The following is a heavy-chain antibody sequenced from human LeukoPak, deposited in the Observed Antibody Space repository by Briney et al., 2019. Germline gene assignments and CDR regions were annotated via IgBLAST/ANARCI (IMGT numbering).Heavy chain of an antibody. Sequence: SETLSLTCTVSGGSIDSYYWGWIRQPPGKGLEWIGSIYYSGSTYYNPSLKSRVTISVDTSKNQFSLKLSSVTAADTAVYYCARHRRGSYYCFDYWGQGTLVTVSS. CDR3: ARHRRGSYYCFDY. CDR2: IYYSGST. V-gene: IGHV4-39*01. J-gene: IGHJ4*02. D-gene: IGHD1-26*01. CDR1: GGSIDSYY.